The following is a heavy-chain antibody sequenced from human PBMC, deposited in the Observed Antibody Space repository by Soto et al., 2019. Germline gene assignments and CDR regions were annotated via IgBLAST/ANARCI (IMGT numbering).Heavy chain of an antibody. D-gene: IGHD1-26*01. Sequence: RXESLKLSCQGSGYSFTTYGIGWVRQMPGKGLEWVGIIYAGDSDTRYSPSFQGQVTISVDKSITTAYLQWSSLKASDTAMYFCARLSTSYYADYWGQGTLVTVSS. J-gene: IGHJ4*02. V-gene: IGHV5-51*01. CDR2: IYAGDSDT. CDR1: GYSFTTYG. CDR3: ARLSTSYYADY.